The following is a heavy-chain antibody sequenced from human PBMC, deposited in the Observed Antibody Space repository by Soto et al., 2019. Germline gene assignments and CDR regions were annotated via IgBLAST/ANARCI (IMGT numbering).Heavy chain of an antibody. CDR1: GYTFSSYG. J-gene: IGHJ4*02. Sequence: QVQLVQSGAEVKKPGASVKVSCKAYGYTFSSYGLSWVRQAPGQGLEWMGWISAYSGNTVYTQRFKGRLTMATDESTGTAYMELMSLRSDDTAVYYCARDFYQSSGYCDYWGQGTLVTVSS. D-gene: IGHD3-22*01. V-gene: IGHV1-18*01. CDR2: ISAYSGNT. CDR3: ARDFYQSSGYCDY.